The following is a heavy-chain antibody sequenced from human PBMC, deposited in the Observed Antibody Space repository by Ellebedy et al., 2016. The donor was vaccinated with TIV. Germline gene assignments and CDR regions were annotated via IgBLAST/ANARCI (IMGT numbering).Heavy chain of an antibody. CDR1: GFTFSNYW. CDR3: VRDGKVGGKTEYDFDY. V-gene: IGHV3-74*01. J-gene: IGHJ4*02. D-gene: IGHD1-26*01. Sequence: PGGSLRLSCAASGFTFSNYWIHWVRQAPGKGLGWLSRITRDGSSANYAASVKGRFIISRDNAKNKLYLQMNSLRAEDTAVYYCVRDGKVGGKTEYDFDYWGQGTLVTVSS. CDR2: ITRDGSSA.